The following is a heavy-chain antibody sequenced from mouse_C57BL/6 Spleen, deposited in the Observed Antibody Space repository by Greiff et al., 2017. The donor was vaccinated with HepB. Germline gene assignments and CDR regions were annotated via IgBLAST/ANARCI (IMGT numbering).Heavy chain of an antibody. Sequence: EVHLVESGGGLVQPGGSLKLSCAASGFTFSDYYMYWVRQTPEKRLEWVAYISNGGGSTYYPDTVKGRFTISRDNATNTLYLQMSRLKSEDTAMYYCARRGIYYYGSSSYWYFDVWGTGTTVTVSS. D-gene: IGHD1-1*01. CDR1: GFTFSDYY. V-gene: IGHV5-12*01. CDR2: ISNGGGST. CDR3: ARRGIYYYGSSSYWYFDV. J-gene: IGHJ1*03.